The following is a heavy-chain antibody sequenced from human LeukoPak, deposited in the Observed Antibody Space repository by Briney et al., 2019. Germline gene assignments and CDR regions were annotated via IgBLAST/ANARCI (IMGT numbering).Heavy chain of an antibody. J-gene: IGHJ6*02. CDR2: INPKIGGR. CDR3: ARARSSGYQGYGTDV. Sequence: RASVKVSCKASGYTFTDYYMHWVRQAPGQGLEWMGWINPKIGGRNYAQKFQGRVTMTRDTSINTAYMELSSLRSDDTAVYYCARARSSGYQGYGTDVWGQGTTVTVS. D-gene: IGHD3-22*01. CDR1: GYTFTDYY. V-gene: IGHV1-2*02.